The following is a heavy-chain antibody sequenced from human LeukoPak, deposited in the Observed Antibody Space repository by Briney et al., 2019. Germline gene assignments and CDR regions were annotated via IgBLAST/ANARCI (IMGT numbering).Heavy chain of an antibody. CDR1: GGSIGNYY. CDR2: VYYTGST. J-gene: IGHJ5*02. D-gene: IGHD2-8*02. CDR3: ARHTGGSVRGCLDP. Sequence: PSETLSLTCTVSGGSIGNYYWSWIRQTPGKGLEWIGYVYYTGSTNYNPSLQSRVRLSVDTSRNQFSLKLNSLTAADTAVYYCARHTGGSVRGCLDPWGQGTLVTVSS. V-gene: IGHV4-59*01.